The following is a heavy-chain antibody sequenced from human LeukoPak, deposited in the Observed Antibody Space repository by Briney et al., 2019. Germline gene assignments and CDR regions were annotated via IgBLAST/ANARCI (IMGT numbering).Heavy chain of an antibody. CDR1: GYTFTGYY. CDR2: INPNSGGT. D-gene: IGHD1-14*01. V-gene: IGHV1-2*02. CDR3: AREPEPRKGDY. Sequence: GASVKDSCKASGYTFTGYYMHWVRPAPGQGLEWMGWINPNSGGTNYAQKFQGRVTMTRDTSISTAYMELSRLRSDDTAVYYCAREPEPRKGDYWGQGTLVTVSS. J-gene: IGHJ4*02.